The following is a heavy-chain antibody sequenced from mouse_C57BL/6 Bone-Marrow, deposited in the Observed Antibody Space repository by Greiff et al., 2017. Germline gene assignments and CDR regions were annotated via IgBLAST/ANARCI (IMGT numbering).Heavy chain of an antibody. CDR2: IYPGDGDT. CDR1: GYAFSSYW. J-gene: IGHJ2*01. V-gene: IGHV1-80*01. D-gene: IGHD4-1*01. CDR3: ARWNWVYFDY. Sequence: QVQLQQSGAELVKPGASVKISCKASGYAFSSYWMNWVKRRPGKGLEWIGQIYPGDGDTNYNGKFKGKATLTADKSSSTAYMQLSSLTSEDSAVYFCARWNWVYFDYWGQGTTLTVSS.